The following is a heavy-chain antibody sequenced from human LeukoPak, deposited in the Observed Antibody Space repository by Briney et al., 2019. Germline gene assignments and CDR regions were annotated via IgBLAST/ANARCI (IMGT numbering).Heavy chain of an antibody. V-gene: IGHV1-69*13. J-gene: IGHJ4*02. D-gene: IGHD3-22*01. Sequence: ASVTVSCKASGGTFSSYAISWVRQAPGQGLEWMGGIIPIFGTANYAQKFQGSVTITADESTSTAYMELSSLRSEDTAVYYCARGGIVRYYDSSGYNPLNYWGQGTLVTVSS. CDR2: IIPIFGTA. CDR3: ARGGIVRYYDSSGYNPLNY. CDR1: GGTFSSYA.